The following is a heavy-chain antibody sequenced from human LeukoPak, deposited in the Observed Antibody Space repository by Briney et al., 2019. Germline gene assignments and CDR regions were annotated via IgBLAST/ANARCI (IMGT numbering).Heavy chain of an antibody. CDR1: GFIFSSYA. D-gene: IGHD3-10*01. CDR2: ISGSGGTT. Sequence: GGSLRLSCAGSGFIFSSYAMSWVRQAPGKGLEWVSGISGSGGTTDYADSVKGRFTISRDNSKNTLYLQMNSLRAEDTAIYYCAGYYYGSGSPSRYYDYWGQGTLVTVSS. CDR3: AGYYYGSGSPSRYYDY. J-gene: IGHJ4*02. V-gene: IGHV3-23*01.